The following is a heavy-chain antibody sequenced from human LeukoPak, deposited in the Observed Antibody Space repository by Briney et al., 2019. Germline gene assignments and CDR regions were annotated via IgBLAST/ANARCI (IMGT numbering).Heavy chain of an antibody. CDR1: GYTFTSYG. CDR2: ISAYNGNT. Sequence: GASVKVSCKASGYTFTSYGISWVRQAPGQGLEWMGWISAYNGNTNYAQKLQGRVTMTTDTYTSTAYTELRSLRSDDTAVYYCARDPQYSSGWFGYWGQGTLVTVSS. V-gene: IGHV1-18*01. D-gene: IGHD6-19*01. J-gene: IGHJ4*02. CDR3: ARDPQYSSGWFGY.